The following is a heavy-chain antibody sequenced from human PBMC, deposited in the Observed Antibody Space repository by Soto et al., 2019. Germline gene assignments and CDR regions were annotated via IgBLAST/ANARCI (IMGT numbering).Heavy chain of an antibody. V-gene: IGHV4-59*01. CDR2: TFHIGST. J-gene: IGHJ6*02. Sequence: SETLSLTCTVSGGSISNYYWKWIRQPPGKGLEWIGYTFHIGSTNYNPSLKSRVTISLDTSKNQFSLKLSSVTAADTAVYYCARGVAGTSYGMDVWGQGTTVTVSS. CDR1: GGSISNYY. D-gene: IGHD6-19*01. CDR3: ARGVAGTSYGMDV.